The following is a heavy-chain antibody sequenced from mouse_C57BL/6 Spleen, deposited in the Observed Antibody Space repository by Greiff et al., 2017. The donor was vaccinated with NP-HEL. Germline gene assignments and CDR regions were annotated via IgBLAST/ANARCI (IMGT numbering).Heavy chain of an antibody. Sequence: VQLQQSGPGLVQPSQSLSITCTVSGFSLTSYGVHWVRQSPGKGLEWLGVIWSGGSTDYNAAFISRLSISKDNSKSQVFFKMNSLQADDTAIYYCARKNGYYSLYAMDYWGQGTSVTVSS. CDR3: ARKNGYYSLYAMDY. J-gene: IGHJ4*01. CDR2: IWSGGST. D-gene: IGHD2-3*01. CDR1: GFSLTSYG. V-gene: IGHV2-2*01.